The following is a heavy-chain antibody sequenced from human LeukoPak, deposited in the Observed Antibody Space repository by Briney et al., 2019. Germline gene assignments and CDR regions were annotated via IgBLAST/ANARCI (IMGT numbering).Heavy chain of an antibody. CDR3: ARLYCSGGSCYLDY. D-gene: IGHD2-15*01. CDR2: IYSGGST. Sequence: GGSLRLSCAASGFTVSSNYMSWVRQAPGKGLEWVSAIYSGGSTYYADSVKGRFTISRDNSKNTLYLQMNSLRAEDTAVYYCARLYCSGGSCYLDYWGQGTLVTVSS. J-gene: IGHJ4*02. CDR1: GFTVSSNY. V-gene: IGHV3-53*01.